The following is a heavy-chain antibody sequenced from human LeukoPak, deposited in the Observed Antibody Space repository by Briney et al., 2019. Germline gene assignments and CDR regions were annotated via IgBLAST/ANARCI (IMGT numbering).Heavy chain of an antibody. Sequence: ASVKVSCKASGYTFTSYYMHWVRQAPGQGLEWMGIINPSGGSTSYAQKLQGRVTMTTDTSTSTAYMELRSLRSDDTAVYYCARDDRYGSGSYYSYWGQGTLVTVSS. CDR1: GYTFTSYY. CDR3: ARDDRYGSGSYYSY. D-gene: IGHD3-10*01. V-gene: IGHV1-46*01. CDR2: INPSGGST. J-gene: IGHJ4*02.